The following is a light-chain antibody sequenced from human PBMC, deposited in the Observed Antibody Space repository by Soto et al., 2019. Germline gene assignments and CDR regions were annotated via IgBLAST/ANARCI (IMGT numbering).Light chain of an antibody. V-gene: IGKV3-15*01. CDR1: HDIRSD. Sequence: EIVMTQSPVTLSVSPGERATLSCRASHDIRSDLAWYQQKPGQAPRLLMYGASIRATGIPARFSGSGSGTDFTLTISSLQSEDLAVDYCQQYINWTFGQGTKLEIK. J-gene: IGKJ1*01. CDR2: GAS. CDR3: QQYINWT.